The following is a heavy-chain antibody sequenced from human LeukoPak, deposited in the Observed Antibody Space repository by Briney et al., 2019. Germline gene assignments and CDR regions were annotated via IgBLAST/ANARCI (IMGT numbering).Heavy chain of an antibody. V-gene: IGHV4-59*12. CDR2: IYYSGST. CDR1: NASISSSY. J-gene: IGHJ5*02. Sequence: SETLSLTCTVSNASISSSYWSWIRQPPGKGLEWIGYIYYSGSTTYNPSLKSRVIVSLHMSQNQFSLRLTSVTAADTAIYYCARDTGHYAPGTPGFTRFDPWGQGTLVTVSS. D-gene: IGHD3-10*01. CDR3: ARDTGHYAPGTPGFTRFDP.